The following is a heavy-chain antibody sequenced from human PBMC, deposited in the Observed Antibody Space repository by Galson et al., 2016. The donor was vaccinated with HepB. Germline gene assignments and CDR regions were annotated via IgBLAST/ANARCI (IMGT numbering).Heavy chain of an antibody. CDR2: IYYSGNT. CDR3: AMRREGSSWPFDF. Sequence: TLSLTCTVSGGSISSGGYYCTWIRQLPGKGLEWIGYIYYSGNTYYNPSLKSRVTISVDMSTNQFSLILSSVTAADTAVYYCAMRREGSSWPFDFWGQGTLVTVSS. J-gene: IGHJ4*02. V-gene: IGHV4-31*03. D-gene: IGHD6-13*01. CDR1: GGSISSGGYY.